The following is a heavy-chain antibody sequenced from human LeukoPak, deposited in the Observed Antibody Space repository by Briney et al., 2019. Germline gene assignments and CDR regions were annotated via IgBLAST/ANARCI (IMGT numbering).Heavy chain of an antibody. CDR2: ISGSGGNT. V-gene: IGHV3-23*01. Sequence: GGSLRLSCAASGFTFSSYFMSWVRQAPGKGLEWVSTISGSGGNTYYTDSVKGRFTISRDNSKNTLYLQMNSLRAEDTAVYYCAKYVSGRYSGLDYWGQETLVTVSS. J-gene: IGHJ4*02. D-gene: IGHD1-26*01. CDR3: AKYVSGRYSGLDY. CDR1: GFTFSSYF.